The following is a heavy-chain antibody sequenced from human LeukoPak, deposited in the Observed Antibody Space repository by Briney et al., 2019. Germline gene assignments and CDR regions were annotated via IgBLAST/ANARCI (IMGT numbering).Heavy chain of an antibody. Sequence: SGGSLRRSCAASGVTFDDYATHWVRQAPGKGLEWVSGISWNSGSIGYADSVKGRFTISRDNSKNTLYLQMNSLGDEDTAVYYCAKDSGWILFDDWGQGTLVTVSS. CDR2: ISWNSGSI. CDR1: GVTFDDYA. D-gene: IGHD2-2*03. CDR3: AKDSGWILFDD. J-gene: IGHJ4*02. V-gene: IGHV3-9*01.